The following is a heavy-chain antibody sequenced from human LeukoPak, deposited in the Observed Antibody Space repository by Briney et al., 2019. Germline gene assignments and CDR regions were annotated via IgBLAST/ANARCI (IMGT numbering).Heavy chain of an antibody. J-gene: IGHJ5*02. CDR3: ARDAPQVPAAGVLAS. CDR2: MYSRGDT. CDR1: GFTVSDNY. Sequence: GRSLRLSCAAAGFTVSDNYISSVRQAPGKWLEWVSVMYSRGDTYYADSVKGRFTFSRDISKNTLYLQMNGLRTEDTAMYYCARDAPQVPAAGVLASWGQGTLVTVSS. V-gene: IGHV3-53*01. D-gene: IGHD6-13*01.